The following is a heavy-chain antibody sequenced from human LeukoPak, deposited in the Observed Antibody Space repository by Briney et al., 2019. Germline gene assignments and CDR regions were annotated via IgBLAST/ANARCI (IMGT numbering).Heavy chain of an antibody. V-gene: IGHV5-51*01. CDR1: GYSFTSYW. J-gene: IGHJ4*02. Sequence: GESLKISCKGSGYSFTSYWIGWVRQMPGKGLEWMGIIYPGDSETRYSPSFQGQVTISADKSTSTAFLQWSSLKASDTAMYYCTRQTAAGRPDFWGQGTLVTVSS. D-gene: IGHD6-6*01. CDR2: IYPGDSET. CDR3: TRQTAAGRPDF.